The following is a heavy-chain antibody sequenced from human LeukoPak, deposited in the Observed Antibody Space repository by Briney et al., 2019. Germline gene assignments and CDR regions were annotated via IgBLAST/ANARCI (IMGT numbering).Heavy chain of an antibody. D-gene: IGHD3-10*01. CDR3: ARGRTGITMVRGVIQKSLYYFDY. CDR2: INHSGST. V-gene: IGHV4-34*01. J-gene: IGHJ4*02. Sequence: SETLSLTCAVYGGSFSGYYWSWIRQPPGKGLEWIGEINHSGSTNYNPSLKSRVTISVDTSKNQFSLKLGSVTAADTAVYYCARGRTGITMVRGVIQKSLYYFDYWGQGTLVTVSS. CDR1: GGSFSGYY.